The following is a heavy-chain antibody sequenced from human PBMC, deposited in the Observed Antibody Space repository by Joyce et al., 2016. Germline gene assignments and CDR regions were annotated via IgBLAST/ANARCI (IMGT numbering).Heavy chain of an antibody. D-gene: IGHD2-21*01. Sequence: EVQLVASGGGLVKPGGSLKISCAASGFMFSTSSMSWFRQAPGKGLEWVSAISGDRRFIFHADSVRGRFTVSRDNAENSLYLQMKSLRVEDTAVYFCARGGLVYDYSMDVWGQGTTVIVSS. V-gene: IGHV3-21*02. CDR2: ISGDRRFI. CDR3: ARGGLVYDYSMDV. CDR1: GFMFSTSS. J-gene: IGHJ6*02.